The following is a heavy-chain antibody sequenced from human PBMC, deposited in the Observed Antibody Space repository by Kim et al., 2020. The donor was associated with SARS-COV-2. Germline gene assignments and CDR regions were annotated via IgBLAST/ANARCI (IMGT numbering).Heavy chain of an antibody. J-gene: IGHJ6*02. CDR1: GYMFINYD. CDR2: MNPKSGDT. V-gene: IGHV1-8*01. D-gene: IGHD1-7*01. Sequence: ASVKVSCKASGYMFINYDINWVRQATGQGLEWMGWMNPKSGDTGYAQKFLGRVTMTRNTSIGTAYLELSTLRSEDAAVYYCARGWEVSSWNYGINSYYSMDLWGQGTTVPVSS. CDR3: ARGWEVSSWNYGINSYYSMDL.